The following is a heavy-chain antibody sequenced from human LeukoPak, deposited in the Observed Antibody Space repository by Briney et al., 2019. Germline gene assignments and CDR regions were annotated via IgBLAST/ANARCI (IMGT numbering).Heavy chain of an antibody. V-gene: IGHV4-39*07. CDR3: ARDSRRITIFGVVIGNWFDP. J-gene: IGHJ5*02. Sequence: SETLSLTCTVSGGSISSSSYYWSWIRQPPGKGLEWIGEINHSGSTNYNPSLKSRVTISVDTSKNQFSLKLSSVTAADTAVYYCARDSRRITIFGVVIGNWFDPWGQGTLVTVSS. CDR2: INHSGST. CDR1: GGSISSSSYY. D-gene: IGHD3-3*01.